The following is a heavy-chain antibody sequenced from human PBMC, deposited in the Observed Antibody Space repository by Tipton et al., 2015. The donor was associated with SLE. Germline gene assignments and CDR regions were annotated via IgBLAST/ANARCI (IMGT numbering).Heavy chain of an antibody. CDR3: ARHAYDFLD. Sequence: TLSLTCTVSGGAISTFYWSWIRQSAGKGLEWIGRIYSSGRTNYNPSLTSRVTMSVDTSRKQFSLNLRSMTAADTAVYYCARHAYDFLDWGQGTLVAVSS. V-gene: IGHV4-4*07. CDR2: IYSSGRT. J-gene: IGHJ4*02. D-gene: IGHD3-3*01. CDR1: GGAISTFY.